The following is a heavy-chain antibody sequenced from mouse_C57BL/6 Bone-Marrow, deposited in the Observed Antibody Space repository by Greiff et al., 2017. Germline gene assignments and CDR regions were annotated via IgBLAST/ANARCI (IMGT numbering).Heavy chain of an antibody. CDR2: IDPEDGET. D-gene: IGHD1-1*01. J-gene: IGHJ4*01. CDR1: GFNIKDYY. CDR3: ARSRRDIYYGSSHYYAMDY. Sequence: VQLKESGAELVKPGASVKLSCTASGFNIKDYYMHWVKQRTEQGLEWIGRIDPEDGETKYAPKFQGKATITADTSSNTAYLQLSSLTSEDTAVYYCARSRRDIYYGSSHYYAMDYWGQGTSVTVSS. V-gene: IGHV14-2*01.